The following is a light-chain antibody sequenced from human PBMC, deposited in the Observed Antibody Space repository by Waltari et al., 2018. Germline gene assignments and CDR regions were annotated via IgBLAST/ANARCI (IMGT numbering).Light chain of an antibody. CDR3: QVWDANTDPGV. Sequence: SYVLTQPPSVAVAPGETARVTCGGNNIESKSVHWYQQKPGQAPVFGISYDSDRPSGIPERFSGSNSGDTATLTISRVEAGDEADYYCQVWDANTDPGVFGTGTEVTVL. CDR1: NIESKS. J-gene: IGLJ1*01. CDR2: YDS. V-gene: IGLV3-21*01.